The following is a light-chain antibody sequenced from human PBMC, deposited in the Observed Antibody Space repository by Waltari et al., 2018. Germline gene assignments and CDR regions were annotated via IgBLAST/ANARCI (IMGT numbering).Light chain of an antibody. CDR1: QSVFYWSDNKNY. Sequence: IVMTQSPDSLAVSLGEWATIDCKSSQSVFYWSDNKNYLAWYQHKPEQPPKLLFYWASTRESGVPDRFSASGSGTDFTLTSSNLQAEDVAVYYCQQYYRSRTFGQGTKVEIK. J-gene: IGKJ1*01. V-gene: IGKV4-1*01. CDR2: WAS. CDR3: QQYYRSRT.